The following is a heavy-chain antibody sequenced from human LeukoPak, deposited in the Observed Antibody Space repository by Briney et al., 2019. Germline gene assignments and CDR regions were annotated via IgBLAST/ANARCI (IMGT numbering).Heavy chain of an antibody. CDR3: ASLGTARYCSGGSCRNY. V-gene: IGHV3-23*01. J-gene: IGHJ4*02. D-gene: IGHD2-15*01. Sequence: GGSLRLSCAASGFTFSSYAMSWVRQAPGKGLEWVSAISGNGGSTYYADSVKGRFTISRDNSKNTLYLQMNSLRAEDTAVYYCASLGTARYCSGGSCRNYWGQGTLVTVSS. CDR1: GFTFSSYA. CDR2: ISGNGGST.